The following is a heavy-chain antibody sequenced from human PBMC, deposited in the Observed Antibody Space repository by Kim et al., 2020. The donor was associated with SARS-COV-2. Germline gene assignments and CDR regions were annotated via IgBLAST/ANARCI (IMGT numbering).Heavy chain of an antibody. CDR3: ARAVGRWYYFDY. Sequence: GGSLRLSCAASGFTFSSYEMNWVRQAPGKGLEWVSYISSSGSTIYYADSVKGRFTISRDNAKNSLYLQMNSLRAEDTAVYYCARAVGRWYYFDYWGQGTLGTVSS. CDR1: GFTFSSYE. J-gene: IGHJ4*02. D-gene: IGHD6-13*01. CDR2: ISSSGSTI. V-gene: IGHV3-48*03.